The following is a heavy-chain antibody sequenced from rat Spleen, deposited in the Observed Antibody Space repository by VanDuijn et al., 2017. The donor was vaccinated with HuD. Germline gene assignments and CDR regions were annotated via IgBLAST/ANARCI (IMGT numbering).Heavy chain of an antibody. D-gene: IGHD1-12*01. V-gene: IGHV2-43*01. CDR2: LWTGGST. CDR1: GFSLTSYH. CDR3: VRANRESYAHFDY. Sequence: QVQLKESGPGLVQPSQTLSLTCTVSGFSLTSYHVSWVRQPPGKGLEWMGVLWTGGSTAYNSSFKSRLSVSRDTSKSQVFLRMNSLQTEDTATYYCVRANRESYAHFDYWGQGVMVTVSS. J-gene: IGHJ2*01.